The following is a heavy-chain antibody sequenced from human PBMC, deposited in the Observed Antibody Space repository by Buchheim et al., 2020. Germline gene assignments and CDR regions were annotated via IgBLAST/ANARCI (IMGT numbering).Heavy chain of an antibody. Sequence: EVQLVESGGGLVQHGGSLRLSCAASGFNFSHHWMHWVRQGPGRGLVWVSRIKSDGSSTTYADSVKVRFSISRDNAKNTLYLQMNSLTTEDTALYYCARDFNGGWGTLDYWGQGSL. D-gene: IGHD2-8*01. CDR1: GFNFSHHW. V-gene: IGHV3-74*01. J-gene: IGHJ4*02. CDR3: ARDFNGGWGTLDY. CDR2: IKSDGSST.